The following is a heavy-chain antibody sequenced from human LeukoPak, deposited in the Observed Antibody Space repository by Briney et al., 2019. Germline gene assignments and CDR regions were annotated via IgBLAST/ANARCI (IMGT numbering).Heavy chain of an antibody. D-gene: IGHD2-15*01. J-gene: IGHJ4*02. V-gene: IGHV3-66*01. CDR1: GFTFSNAW. CDR3: AREGCSGGSCYMVDY. Sequence: GGSLRLSCAASGFTFSNAWMSWVRQAPGKGLEWVSVIYSGGSTYYADSVKGRFTISRDNSKNTLYLQMNSLRAEDTAVYYCAREGCSGGSCYMVDYWGQGTLVTVSS. CDR2: IYSGGST.